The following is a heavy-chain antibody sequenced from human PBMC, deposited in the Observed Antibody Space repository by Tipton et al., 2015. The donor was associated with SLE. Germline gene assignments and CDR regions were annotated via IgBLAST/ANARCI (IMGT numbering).Heavy chain of an antibody. Sequence: TLSLTCTVSDGSISRYYWSWIRQPAGKGLEWIGRFYSSGSTNYNPSLKTRVTMSVDTSKNQFSLRLTSVTAADTAVYYCARGRGWKGAFDIWGQGTMVTVSS. CDR1: DGSISRYY. J-gene: IGHJ3*02. D-gene: IGHD1-1*01. CDR2: FYSSGST. V-gene: IGHV4-4*07. CDR3: ARGRGWKGAFDI.